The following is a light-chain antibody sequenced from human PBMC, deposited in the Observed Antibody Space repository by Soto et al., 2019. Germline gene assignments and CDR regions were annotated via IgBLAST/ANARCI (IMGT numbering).Light chain of an antibody. J-gene: IGKJ1*01. CDR1: QSIRTY. Sequence: DNQMTQSPSSLSASVGDRVTITCRASQSIRTYLNWYQQKPGKAPKFLIYAASTLQSGVPSRFSGSGSGTDFTLTISSLQPEDFATYYCQQTYSNPRTFGQGTKVEIK. CDR3: QQTYSNPRT. V-gene: IGKV1-39*01. CDR2: AAS.